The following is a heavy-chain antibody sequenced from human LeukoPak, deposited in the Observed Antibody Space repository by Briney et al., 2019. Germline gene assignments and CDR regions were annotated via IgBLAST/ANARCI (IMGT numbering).Heavy chain of an antibody. D-gene: IGHD3-22*01. CDR1: GFTFSSYD. V-gene: IGHV3-13*01. CDR3: ARESYYDSKTKEGVAFDI. CDR2: IGTAGDT. J-gene: IGHJ3*02. Sequence: GGSLRLSCAASGFTFSSYDMHWVRQATGKGLEWVSAIGTAGDTYYPGSVKGRFTISRENAKNSLYLKMNSLRAGDTAVYYCARESYYDSKTKEGVAFDIWGQGTMVTVSS.